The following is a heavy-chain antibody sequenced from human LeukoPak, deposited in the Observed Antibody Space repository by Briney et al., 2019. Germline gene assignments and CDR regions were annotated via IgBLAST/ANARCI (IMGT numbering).Heavy chain of an antibody. D-gene: IGHD3-3*01. J-gene: IGHJ4*02. CDR2: ISGSSSSL. Sequence: GGSLRLSCAASGFFFSNSAMNWVRQAPGKGLEWVSSISGSSSSLYYTDSVKGRFTISRDNAQNSLYLQMNSLRVEDTAVYYCTDYDFSDWGQGTLVTVSS. CDR1: GFFFSNSA. V-gene: IGHV3-21*01. CDR3: TDYDFSD.